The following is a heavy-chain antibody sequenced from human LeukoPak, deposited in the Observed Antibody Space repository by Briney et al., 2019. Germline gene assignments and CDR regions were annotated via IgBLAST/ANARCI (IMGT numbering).Heavy chain of an antibody. CDR3: VRESFSRGDFN. J-gene: IGHJ4*02. CDR2: IKYDGDEK. D-gene: IGHD7-27*01. V-gene: IGHV3-7*01. Sequence: GGSLRLSCAASGFIFSTYWMTWVRQAPGKGLEWVATIKYDGDEKFYVDSVTGRFTISRDNAKNSLYLQMNSLTAEDTAVYYCVRESFSRGDFNWGQGTLASVSS. CDR1: GFIFSTYW.